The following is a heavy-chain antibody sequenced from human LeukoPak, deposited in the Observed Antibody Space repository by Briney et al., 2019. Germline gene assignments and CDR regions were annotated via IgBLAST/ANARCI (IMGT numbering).Heavy chain of an antibody. D-gene: IGHD2-21*02. Sequence: GGSLRLSCAASGFTFSSYSMNWVRQAPGKGLEWVSYISSSSSTIYYADSVKGRFTISRDNAKNSLYLQMNSLRAEDTAVYYCARAVVVTAIPRDYYYGMDVWGQGTTVTVSS. CDR3: ARAVVVTAIPRDYYYGMDV. CDR1: GFTFSSYS. J-gene: IGHJ6*02. V-gene: IGHV3-48*04. CDR2: ISSSSSTI.